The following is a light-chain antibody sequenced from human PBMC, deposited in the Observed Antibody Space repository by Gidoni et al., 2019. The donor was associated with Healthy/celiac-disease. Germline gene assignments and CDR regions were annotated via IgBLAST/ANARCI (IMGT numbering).Light chain of an antibody. Sequence: DIQMTQSPSSLSASVGDRVTITCRASQSISSYLNWYQQKPGKAPKLLIYDASSLQSGVPSRFSGSGSGTDFTLTISSLQPEDFATYYCQQYYSNLFTFGQGTKVDIK. V-gene: IGKV1-39*01. CDR2: DAS. J-gene: IGKJ3*01. CDR3: QQYYSNLFT. CDR1: QSISSY.